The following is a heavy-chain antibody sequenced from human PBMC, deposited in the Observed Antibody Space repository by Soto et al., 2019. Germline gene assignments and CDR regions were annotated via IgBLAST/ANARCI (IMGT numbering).Heavy chain of an antibody. CDR3: AKDRWLALYYFDY. CDR1: GLPVNRHV. Sequence: APYGLPVNRHVMSWVRQDPGKGLEWVAAITDDGSSKYYADSVKGRFTISRDNSKNTLYLQMNSLRAEDTAVYYCAKDRWLALYYFDYWGQGNLVTVSS. D-gene: IGHD5-12*01. CDR2: ITDDGSSK. J-gene: IGHJ4*02. V-gene: IGHV3-30*18.